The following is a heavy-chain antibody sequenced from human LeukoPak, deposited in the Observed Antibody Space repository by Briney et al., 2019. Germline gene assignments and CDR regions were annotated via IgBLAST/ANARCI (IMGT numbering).Heavy chain of an antibody. V-gene: IGHV5-51*01. D-gene: IGHD6-13*01. CDR1: GYSFTNSW. J-gene: IGHJ4*02. CDR2: IYPGDSDT. CDR3: ARHDANSWYSD. Sequence: GESLKISCKGSGYSFTNSWIGWVRQMPGKGLEWMGIIYPGDSDTRYSPSFQGQVTISVDTSISTAYLQWNSLKASDTAMFYCARHDANSWYSDWGQGTLVIVSS.